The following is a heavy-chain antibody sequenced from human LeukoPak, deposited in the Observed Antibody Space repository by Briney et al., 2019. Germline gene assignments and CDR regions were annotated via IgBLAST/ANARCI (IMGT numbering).Heavy chain of an antibody. CDR3: AKDIGGGIAAAGTGFHFDP. CDR1: GFTFDDYA. J-gene: IGHJ5*02. V-gene: IGHV3-9*01. Sequence: PGRFLRLSCAASGFTFDDYAMHWVRQAPGKGLEWVSGISWNSGSIGYADSVKGRFTISRDNAKNSLYLQMNSLRAEDTALYYCAKDIGGGIAAAGTGFHFDPWGQGTLVTVSS. CDR2: ISWNSGSI. D-gene: IGHD6-13*01.